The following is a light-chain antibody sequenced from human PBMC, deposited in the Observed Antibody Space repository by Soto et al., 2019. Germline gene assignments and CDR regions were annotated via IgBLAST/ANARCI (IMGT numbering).Light chain of an antibody. Sequence: DIQMTQSPSTLSASVGDRVTITCRASQSISGWLAWYQQKPGKAPKLLIYKASSLESGVPSRFSGSGSGTEFTLTISSLQPDDFATYYRQQYNTYFRTFGQGTKVDIK. CDR2: KAS. V-gene: IGKV1-5*03. J-gene: IGKJ2*01. CDR1: QSISGW. CDR3: QQYNTYFRT.